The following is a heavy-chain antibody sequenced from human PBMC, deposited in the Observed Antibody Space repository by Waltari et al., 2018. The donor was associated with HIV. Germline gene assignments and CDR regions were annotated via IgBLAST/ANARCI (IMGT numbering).Heavy chain of an antibody. V-gene: IGHV1-8*01. J-gene: IGHJ4*02. CDR3: ARTPYCVGGDCYARGIYFEF. CDR2: MDPDSGNT. Sequence: QEQLVQSGAEVKKPGASVKVSCKASRYTFTSHDIHWVRQAPGQGLELVGWMDPDSGNTGYAQNFQVRVNMTRTTSINTAYLELYSLTSDDTAVYYCARTPYCVGGDCYARGIYFEFWGQGTLVTVSS. CDR1: RYTFTSHD. D-gene: IGHD2-21*02.